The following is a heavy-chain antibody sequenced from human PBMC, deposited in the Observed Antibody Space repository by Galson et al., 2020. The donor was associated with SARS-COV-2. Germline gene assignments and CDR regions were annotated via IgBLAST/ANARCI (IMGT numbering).Heavy chain of an antibody. CDR3: ASLYNWNYVGYYGMDV. CDR2: ISSSGSTI. V-gene: IGHV3-48*03. J-gene: IGHJ6*02. D-gene: IGHD1-7*01. CDR1: GFTFSSYE. Sequence: GGSLRLSCAASGFTFSSYEMNWVRQAPGKGLEWVSYISSSGSTIYYADSVKGRFTISRDNAKNSLYLQVNSLRAEDTAVYYCASLYNWNYVGYYGMDVWGQGTTVTVSS.